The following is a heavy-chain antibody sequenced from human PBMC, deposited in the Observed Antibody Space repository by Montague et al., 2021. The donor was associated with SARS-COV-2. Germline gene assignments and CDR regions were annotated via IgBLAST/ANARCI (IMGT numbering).Heavy chain of an antibody. J-gene: IGHJ5*01. CDR3: ARAVFGSGGVYITTYYYSYCLDP. D-gene: IGHD3-10*01. V-gene: IGHV4-34*01. CDR2: VNHSGVT. CDR1: GGSLSGSY. Sequence: SETLSLTCAVYGGSLSGSYWSWIRQSPGKGLELIGEVNHSGVTNYNPSLKSRVAISVDTSKNQFSLKLNSVTAADTAVYYCARAVFGSGGVYITTYYYSYCLDPWGPGTMVTVSS.